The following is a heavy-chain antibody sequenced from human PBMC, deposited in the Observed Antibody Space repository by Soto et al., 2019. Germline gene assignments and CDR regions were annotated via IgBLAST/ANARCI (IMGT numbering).Heavy chain of an antibody. V-gene: IGHV1-3*05. J-gene: IGHJ5*02. D-gene: IGHD3-10*01. Sequence: QVQLVQSGAEKKKPGASVKVSCKASGYTFTSYAIDWVRQAPGQRLEWMGWINAGNGNTKYSQKFQGRVTITRDTSASTAYMELIILRSEDTAVYYCARGFRLWFDPWGQGTLVTVSS. CDR1: GYTFTSYA. CDR2: INAGNGNT. CDR3: ARGFRLWFDP.